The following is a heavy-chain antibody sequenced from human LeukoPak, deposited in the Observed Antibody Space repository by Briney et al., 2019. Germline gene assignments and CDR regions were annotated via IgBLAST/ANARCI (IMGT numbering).Heavy chain of an antibody. CDR3: AKAEYSCVWFFDF. J-gene: IGHJ4*02. D-gene: IGHD6-19*01. V-gene: IGHV3-23*01. CDR2: VRSSSSDP. CDR1: GFTFSSFA. Sequence: GGSLRLSCTGSGFTFSSFAMSWVRQAPGKGLEWVSGVRSSSSDPYYADSVKGRFTLSRDNSKNTLFLQLNSLRAEDTAVYYCAKAEYSCVWFFDFWGQGTLVTVSS.